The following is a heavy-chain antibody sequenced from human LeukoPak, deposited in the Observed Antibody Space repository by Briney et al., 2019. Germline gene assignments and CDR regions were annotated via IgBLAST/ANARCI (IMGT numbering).Heavy chain of an antibody. J-gene: IGHJ4*02. D-gene: IGHD6-13*01. CDR1: GGSVTFYY. CDR3: ASSTWKKPFDY. CDR2: THTSGIT. V-gene: IGHV4-4*07. Sequence: SETLSLTCTASGGSVTFYYWTWIRQPAGKGPQWIGRTHTSGITNYNPSLKSRVTMSIETSKYQFSLKLTSVTAADTAVYYCASSTWKKPFDYWGQGALVTVSS.